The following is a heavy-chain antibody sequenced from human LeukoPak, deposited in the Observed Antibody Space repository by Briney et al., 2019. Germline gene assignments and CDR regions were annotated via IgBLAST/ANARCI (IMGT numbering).Heavy chain of an antibody. CDR2: ISSSGST. V-gene: IGHV4-4*07. CDR1: GGSISSYY. D-gene: IGHD3-22*01. J-gene: IGHJ3*02. Sequence: SETLSLTCTVSGGSISSYYWSWIRQPAGKGLEWFGRISSSGSTNYNPSLKSRVTISVDTSKNQFSLKLSSVTAADTAVYFCARGPYSYDSSGAFDIWGQGTMVTVSS. CDR3: ARGPYSYDSSGAFDI.